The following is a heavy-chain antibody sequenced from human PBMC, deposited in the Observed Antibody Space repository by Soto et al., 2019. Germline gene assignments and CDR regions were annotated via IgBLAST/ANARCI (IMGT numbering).Heavy chain of an antibody. V-gene: IGHV3-30*18. J-gene: IGHJ6*02. CDR3: AKDRLAGIAAAGIYYYYYYGMDV. CDR2: ISYDGSNK. CDR1: GFTFSSYG. Sequence: QVQLVESGGGVVQPGRSLRLSCAASGFTFSSYGMHWVRQAPGKGLEWVAVISYDGSNKYYADSVKGRFTISRDNSKNTLYLQMNSLRAEDTAVYYCAKDRLAGIAAAGIYYYYYYGMDVWGQGTTVTVSS. D-gene: IGHD6-13*01.